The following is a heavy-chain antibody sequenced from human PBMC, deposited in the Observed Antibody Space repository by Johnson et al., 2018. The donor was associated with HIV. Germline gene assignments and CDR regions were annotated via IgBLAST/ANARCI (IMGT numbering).Heavy chain of an antibody. Sequence: VQLVESGGGVVQPGGSLRLSCAASGFIFSNAWMTWVRQAPGKGLEWVGRIKGKTDGGTTDYAAPVKGRFTISRSESKNTLYLQMNSLKIEDTAVYYCATVVVITQDAFDIWGQGTMVTVSS. CDR3: ATVVVITQDAFDI. V-gene: IGHV3-15*01. J-gene: IGHJ3*02. D-gene: IGHD3-22*01. CDR2: IKGKTDGGTT. CDR1: GFIFSNAW.